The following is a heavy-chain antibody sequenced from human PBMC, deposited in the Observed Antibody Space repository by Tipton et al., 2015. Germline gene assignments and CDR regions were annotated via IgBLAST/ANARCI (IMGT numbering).Heavy chain of an antibody. Sequence: AVSGFRFNSYGMSWVRQAPGKGLEWVSGINVSGGGTYYADSVRGRFTISRDSSKNMLYLQMNSLRAEDTAVYYCAKDFRGRTYLDYWGQGTLVTVSS. CDR1: GFRFNSYG. CDR3: AKDFRGRTYLDY. CDR2: INVSGGGT. J-gene: IGHJ4*02. V-gene: IGHV3-23*01. D-gene: IGHD2-15*01.